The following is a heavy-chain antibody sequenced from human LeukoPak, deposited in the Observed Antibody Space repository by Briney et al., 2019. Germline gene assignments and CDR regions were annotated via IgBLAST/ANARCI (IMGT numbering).Heavy chain of an antibody. J-gene: IGHJ4*02. V-gene: IGHV4-59*01. D-gene: IGHD5-18*01. CDR3: ARDGGQRGYSYGYALDFDY. CDR2: IYYSGST. Sequence: SETLSLTCAVSGGSISSYYWSWIRQPPGKGLEWIGYIYYSGSTNYNPSLKSRVTISVDTSKNQFSLKLSSVTAADTAVYYCARDGGQRGYSYGYALDFDYWGQGTLVTVSS. CDR1: GGSISSYY.